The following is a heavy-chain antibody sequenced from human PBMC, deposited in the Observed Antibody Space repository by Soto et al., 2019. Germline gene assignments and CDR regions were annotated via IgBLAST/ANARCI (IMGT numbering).Heavy chain of an antibody. V-gene: IGHV1-2*02. CDR3: ARRDRSGSFDY. J-gene: IGHJ4*02. CDR1: GYTFTDYY. D-gene: IGHD5-12*01. CDR2: INPKSGLT. Sequence: ASVKVSCKASGYTFTDYYIHWVRLAPGQGLDWMGWINPKSGLTSHAQNFRGRVTMTRDTSISTVYMELNRLTSDDRVIYYCARRDRSGSFDYWGQGTQVTVSS.